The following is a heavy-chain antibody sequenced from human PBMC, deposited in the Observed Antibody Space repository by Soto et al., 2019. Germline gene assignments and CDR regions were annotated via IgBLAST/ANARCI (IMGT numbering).Heavy chain of an antibody. Sequence: EVQLVESGGGLIQPGGSLRLSCAASGFIVSNSYMSWVRQAPGKGLEWVSVIYRGGNTSYADSVKGRFTSSRDNSKNTLYLQMNSLRAEDTAMYYCTGREDIWGQGTMVTVSS. CDR1: GFIVSNSY. J-gene: IGHJ3*02. V-gene: IGHV3-53*01. D-gene: IGHD2-8*02. CDR3: TGREDI. CDR2: IYRGGNT.